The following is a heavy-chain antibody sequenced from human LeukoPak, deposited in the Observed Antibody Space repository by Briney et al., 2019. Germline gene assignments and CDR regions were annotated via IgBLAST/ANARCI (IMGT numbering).Heavy chain of an antibody. CDR1: GFTFSTYF. CDR2: IGSDGSHT. J-gene: IGHJ3*02. Sequence: GGSLRLSCAASGFTFSTYFMNWVRQAPGKGLEWVGDIGSDGSHTFYVESVKGRFTISRDNSKNTLYLQMNSLRAEDTAVYFCARERQDTILHSGAFDIWGQGTMVTVSS. V-gene: IGHV3-30-3*01. CDR3: ARERQDTILHSGAFDI. D-gene: IGHD2-21*01.